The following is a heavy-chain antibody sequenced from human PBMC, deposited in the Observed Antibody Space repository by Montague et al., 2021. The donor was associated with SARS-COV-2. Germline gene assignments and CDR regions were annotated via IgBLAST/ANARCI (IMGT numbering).Heavy chain of an antibody. CDR2: TYYRSKWYI. Sequence: VSPGASLSSDSLSWHWIRQSPSRGLEWLASTYYRSKWYIDSAPSVSGRATVKPDTSRNQFSLHLDSVTPEDTALYFCARKMDSSFDVWGKGTMVIVSS. CDR3: ARKMDSSFDV. CDR1: GASLSSDSLS. V-gene: IGHV6-1*01. D-gene: IGHD2-2*03. J-gene: IGHJ3*01.